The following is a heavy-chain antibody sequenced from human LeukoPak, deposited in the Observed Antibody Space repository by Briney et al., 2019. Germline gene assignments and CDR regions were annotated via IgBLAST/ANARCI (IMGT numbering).Heavy chain of an antibody. Sequence: SETLSLTCAVYGGSFSGYYWSWIRQPPGKGLEWIGEINHSGSTDYNPSLKSRVTILVDTSKDQVYLKVTSVTAADTAMYYCARISYYDSSGACFYYWGQGTLVTVSS. CDR3: ARISYYDSSGACFYY. CDR1: GGSFSGYY. D-gene: IGHD3-22*01. V-gene: IGHV4-34*01. CDR2: INHSGST. J-gene: IGHJ4*02.